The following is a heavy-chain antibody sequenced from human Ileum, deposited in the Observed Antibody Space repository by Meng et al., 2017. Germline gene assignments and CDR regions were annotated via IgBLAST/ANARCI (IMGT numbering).Heavy chain of an antibody. V-gene: IGHV1-18*01. CDR1: GYTFTTYG. J-gene: IGHJ4*02. Sequence: QVQLVQSGAEVKKPGASVKVSCKASGYTFTTYGISWVRQAPGQGLEWMGWMNTDKGNTNYAQKFQGRVTMTRDTSTSTAYMELRSLRSDDTAVYYRAREGAYNGGDYWGQGTLVTVSS. D-gene: IGHD1-1*01. CDR3: AREGAYNGGDY. CDR2: MNTDKGNT.